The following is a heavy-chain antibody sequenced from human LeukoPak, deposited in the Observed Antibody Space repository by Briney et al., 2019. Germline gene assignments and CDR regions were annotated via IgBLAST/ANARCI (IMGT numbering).Heavy chain of an antibody. D-gene: IGHD2-2*01. V-gene: IGHV1-18*01. CDR1: GYTFTSYG. J-gene: IGHJ6*03. CDR2: ISAYNGNT. CDR3: ARVRSLYCSSTSCSDIDYYYYMDV. Sequence: ASVKVSCKASGYTFTSYGISWVRQAPGLGLEWMGWISAYNGNTNYAQKLQGRVTMTTDTSTSTAYMELRSLRSDDTAVYYCARVRSLYCSSTSCSDIDYYYYMDVWGKGTTVTVSS.